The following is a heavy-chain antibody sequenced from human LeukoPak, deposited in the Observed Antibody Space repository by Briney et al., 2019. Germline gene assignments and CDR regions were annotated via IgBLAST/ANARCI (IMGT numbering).Heavy chain of an antibody. CDR1: GYTFTDFY. CDR3: ARTYYYDSSGQPWGFDP. D-gene: IGHD3-22*01. CDR2: ISPTSGGT. J-gene: IGHJ5*02. V-gene: IGHV1-2*02. Sequence: ASVKVSCKAFGYTFTDFYMHWVRQAPGQGLEWMGYISPTSGGTKYAQNFQGRVTMTRDTSISTAYMELNRLTSDDTAVYYCARTYYYDSSGQPWGFDPWGPQTLVTVSS.